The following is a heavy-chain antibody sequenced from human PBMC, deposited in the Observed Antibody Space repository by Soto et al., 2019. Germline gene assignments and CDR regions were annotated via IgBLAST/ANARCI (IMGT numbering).Heavy chain of an antibody. CDR3: AKDKGGYDQYLLLFSYGMDV. CDR1: GFTFSSYG. D-gene: IGHD5-12*01. Sequence: QVQLVESGGGVVQPGRSLRLSCAASGFTFSSYGMHWVRQAPGKGLEWVAVISYDGSNKYYADSVKGRFTISRDNSKNTLYLQMNSLRAEDTAVYYCAKDKGGYDQYLLLFSYGMDVWGPGTTVTVSS. CDR2: ISYDGSNK. V-gene: IGHV3-30*18. J-gene: IGHJ6*02.